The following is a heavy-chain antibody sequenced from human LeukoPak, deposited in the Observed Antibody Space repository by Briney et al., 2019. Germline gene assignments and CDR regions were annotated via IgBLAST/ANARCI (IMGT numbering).Heavy chain of an antibody. D-gene: IGHD5-12*01. V-gene: IGHV1-69*13. CDR3: ARVRGYSGYPGDY. CDR2: IIPIFGAA. J-gene: IGHJ4*02. CDR1: GGTFSSYA. Sequence: SVKVSCKASGGTFSSYAISWVRQAPGQGLEWMGGIIPIFGAANYAQKFQGRVTITADESTSTAYMELSSLRSEDTALYYCARVRGYSGYPGDYWGQGTLVTVSS.